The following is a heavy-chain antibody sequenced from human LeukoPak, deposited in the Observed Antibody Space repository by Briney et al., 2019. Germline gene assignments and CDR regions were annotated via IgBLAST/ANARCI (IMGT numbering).Heavy chain of an antibody. D-gene: IGHD5-18*01. CDR2: IYYSGST. CDR3: ASRGYSYGNYFDY. V-gene: IGHV4-39*01. J-gene: IGHJ4*02. CDR1: GGSISSSSYY. Sequence: SETLSLTCTVSGGSISSSSYYWGWIRQPPGKGLEWIGSIYYSGSTYYNPSLKSRVTISVDTSKNQFSLKLNSVTAADTAVYYCASRGYSYGNYFDYWGQGTLVTVSS.